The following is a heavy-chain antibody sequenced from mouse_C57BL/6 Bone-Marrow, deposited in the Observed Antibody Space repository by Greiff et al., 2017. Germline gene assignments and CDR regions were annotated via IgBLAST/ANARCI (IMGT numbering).Heavy chain of an antibody. CDR1: GYTFTSYW. J-gene: IGHJ4*01. D-gene: IGHD1-1*01. V-gene: IGHV1-55*01. Sequence: VQLQQSGAELVKPGASVKMSCKASGYTFTSYWITWVKQRPGQGLEWIGDIYPGSGSTNYNEKFKSKATLTVDTSSSTAYMQLSSLTSEDSAVYYCARITTVVPYPMDYWGQGTSVTVSS. CDR2: IYPGSGST. CDR3: ARITTVVPYPMDY.